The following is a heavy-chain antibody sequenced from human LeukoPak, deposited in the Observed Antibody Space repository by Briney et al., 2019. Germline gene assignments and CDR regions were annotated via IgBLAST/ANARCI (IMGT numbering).Heavy chain of an antibody. CDR1: GGSFSGYY. D-gene: IGHD7-27*01. CDR2: IYYSGST. J-gene: IGHJ3*02. V-gene: IGHV4-59*08. CDR3: ANWGDAFDI. Sequence: SETLSLTCAVYGGSFSGYYWSWIRQPPGKGLEWIGYIYYSGSTNYNPSLKSRVTISVDTSKNQFSLKLSSVTAADTAVYYCANWGDAFDIWGQGTMVTVPS.